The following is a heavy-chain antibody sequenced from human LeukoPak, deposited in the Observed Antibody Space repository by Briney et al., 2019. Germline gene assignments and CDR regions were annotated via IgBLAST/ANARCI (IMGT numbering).Heavy chain of an antibody. Sequence: SETVSLTCSVSGATISRYYWNWIRQPPGKGLEWIGHIYNSGNTNYNPSLKSRVTLSLDTSKNQFSLKLNSVTAADTAVYYCARRTVDDWYFDLWGRGTLVTVSS. CDR3: ARRTVDDWYFDL. CDR1: GATISRYY. CDR2: IYNSGNT. D-gene: IGHD4-17*01. V-gene: IGHV4-59*08. J-gene: IGHJ2*01.